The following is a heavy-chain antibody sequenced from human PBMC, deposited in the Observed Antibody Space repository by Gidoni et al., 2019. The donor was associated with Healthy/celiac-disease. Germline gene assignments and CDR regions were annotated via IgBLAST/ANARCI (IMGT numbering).Heavy chain of an antibody. Sequence: QVQLVESGGGVVQPGRSLRLSCAASGFTFSSYAMHWVRQAPGKGLEWVAVISYDGSNKYYADSVKGRFTISRDNSKNTLYLQMNSLRAEDTAVYYCARSSVVVVVAATDYWGQGTLVTVSS. CDR3: ARSSVVVVVAATDY. V-gene: IGHV3-30-3*01. CDR2: ISYDGSNK. D-gene: IGHD2-15*01. CDR1: GFTFSSYA. J-gene: IGHJ4*02.